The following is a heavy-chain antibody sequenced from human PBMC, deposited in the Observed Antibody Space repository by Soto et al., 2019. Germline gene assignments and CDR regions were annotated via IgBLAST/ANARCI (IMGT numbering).Heavy chain of an antibody. D-gene: IGHD6-13*01. CDR3: AKGPKARLEQQLLDY. J-gene: IGHJ4*02. CDR2: ISYDGSNK. CDR1: GFTFSSYG. Sequence: QVQLVESGGGAVQPGRSLRLSCAASGFTFSSYGMHWVRQAPGKGLEWVAVISYDGSNKYYADSVKGRFTISRDNSKNTLYLQMNSLRAEDTAVYYCAKGPKARLEQQLLDYWGQGTLVTVSS. V-gene: IGHV3-30*18.